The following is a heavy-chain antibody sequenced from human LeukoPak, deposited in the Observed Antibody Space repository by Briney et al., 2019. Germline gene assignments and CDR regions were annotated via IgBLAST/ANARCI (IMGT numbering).Heavy chain of an antibody. D-gene: IGHD1-26*01. CDR1: GGSISSGGYY. J-gene: IGHJ4*02. Sequence: SETLSLTCTVSGGSISSGGYYWSWIRQHPGKGLEWIGYIYYSGSTYYNPSLKSRVTISVDTSKNQFSLKLSSVTAADTAVYYCARVPNSGSYQGITFDYWGQGTLVTVSS. CDR2: IYYSGST. CDR3: ARVPNSGSYQGITFDY. V-gene: IGHV4-31*03.